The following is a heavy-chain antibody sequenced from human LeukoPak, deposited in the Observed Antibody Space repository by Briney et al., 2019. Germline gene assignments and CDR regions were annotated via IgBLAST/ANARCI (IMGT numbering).Heavy chain of an antibody. CDR3: ARDREVWFGELLAFDI. CDR2: IYYSGNT. CDR1: GVSISSSNSY. J-gene: IGHJ3*02. Sequence: SETLSLTCTVSGVSISSSNSYWGWIRQPPGKGLEWIGSIYYSGNTYYNASLKSQVSISIDTSKNQFSLRLTSVTAADTAVYYCARDREVWFGELLAFDIWGQGTMVTVSS. D-gene: IGHD3-10*01. V-gene: IGHV4-39*02.